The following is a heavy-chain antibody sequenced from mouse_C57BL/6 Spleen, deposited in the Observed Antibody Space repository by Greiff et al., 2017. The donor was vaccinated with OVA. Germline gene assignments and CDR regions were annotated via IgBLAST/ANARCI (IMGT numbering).Heavy chain of an antibody. J-gene: IGHJ3*01. CDR1: GYTFTDYE. CDR3: TRLNWDGAY. D-gene: IGHD4-1*01. V-gene: IGHV1-15*01. CDR2: IDPETGGT. Sequence: VQRVESGAELVRPGASVTLSCKASGYTFTDYEMHWVKQTPVHGLEWIGAIDPETGGTAYNQKFKGKAILTADKSSSTAYMELRSLTSEDSAVHYCTRLNWDGAYWGQGTLVTVSA.